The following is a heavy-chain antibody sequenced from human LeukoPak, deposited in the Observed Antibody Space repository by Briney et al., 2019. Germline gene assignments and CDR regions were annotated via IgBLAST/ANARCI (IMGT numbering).Heavy chain of an antibody. J-gene: IGHJ4*02. Sequence: SETLSLTCTVSGGPINTDYWNWIRQPPGKGLEWIGYIYYTGRTNYNPSFKSRLTISIDTSKNQFSLKLSSVTAADTAVYYCARGLPRVFDYWGQGTLVTVSS. CDR3: ARGLPRVFDY. CDR2: IYYTGRT. V-gene: IGHV4-59*12. CDR1: GGPINTDY.